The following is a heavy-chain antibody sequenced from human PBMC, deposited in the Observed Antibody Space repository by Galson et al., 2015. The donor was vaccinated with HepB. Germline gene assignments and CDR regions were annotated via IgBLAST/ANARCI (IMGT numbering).Heavy chain of an antibody. V-gene: IGHV3-48*02. J-gene: IGHJ4*02. CDR3: ARDRSLRYFDWLLSAIDY. Sequence: SLRLSCAASGFIFSSYSMNWVRQAPGKGLEWVSYISSSSSTIYYADSVKGRFTISRDNAKNSLYLQMNSLRDEDTAVYYCARDRSLRYFDWLLSAIDYWGQGTLVTVSS. D-gene: IGHD3-9*01. CDR1: GFIFSSYS. CDR2: ISSSSSTI.